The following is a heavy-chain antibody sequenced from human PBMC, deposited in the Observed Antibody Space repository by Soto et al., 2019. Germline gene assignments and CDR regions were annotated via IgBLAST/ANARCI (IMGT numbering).Heavy chain of an antibody. D-gene: IGHD2-2*01. CDR3: ASAYCTSTPCLNWFDP. CDR2: IWYDGSNK. Sequence: GGSLRLSCAASGFTFRNYAMHWVRQAPGKGLEWVAVIWYDGSNKYYGDSVKGRFTIFRDNSKNTLFLHMDSLRAEDTAVYYCASAYCTSTPCLNWFDPWGLGTLVTVSS. J-gene: IGHJ5*02. CDR1: GFTFRNYA. V-gene: IGHV3-33*01.